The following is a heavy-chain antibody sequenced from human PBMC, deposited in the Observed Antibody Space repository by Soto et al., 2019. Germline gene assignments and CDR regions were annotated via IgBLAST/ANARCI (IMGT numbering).Heavy chain of an antibody. CDR3: ARDLFDMQWLDWFDH. Sequence: QVQLVQSGAEVKKPGASVKVSCKASGYTFTSYGISWVRQAPGQGLEWMGWISAYNGNTNYAQKLQGRVTMTTDTSTSTAYMELRSLRSDDAAVYYCARDLFDMQWLDWFDHWGQGTLVTVAS. CDR1: GYTFTSYG. CDR2: ISAYNGNT. V-gene: IGHV1-18*01. D-gene: IGHD6-19*01. J-gene: IGHJ5*02.